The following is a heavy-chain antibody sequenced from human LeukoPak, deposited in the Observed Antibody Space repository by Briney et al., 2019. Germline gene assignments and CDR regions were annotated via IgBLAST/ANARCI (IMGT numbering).Heavy chain of an antibody. D-gene: IGHD6-13*01. CDR1: GFTFTGYY. CDR3: ARRKIAARYLDY. Sequence: ASVKVSYKASGFTFTGYYMHWLRQAPGQGLEWMGWINPNGGGTDYAQKFQGRVTMTRDTTISMTYMELKWLRSDDTAVYYCARRKIAARYLDYWGQGTLVTVSS. CDR2: INPNGGGT. J-gene: IGHJ4*02. V-gene: IGHV1-2*02.